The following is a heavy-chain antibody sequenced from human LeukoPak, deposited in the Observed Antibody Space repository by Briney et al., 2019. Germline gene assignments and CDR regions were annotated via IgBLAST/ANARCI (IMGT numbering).Heavy chain of an antibody. CDR3: ARDPYSSGLLTFDI. V-gene: IGHV3-7*03. CDR1: GFTFSSYS. D-gene: IGHD6-19*01. CDR2: IKQDGSER. J-gene: IGHJ3*02. Sequence: GGSLRLSCAASGFTFSSYSMNWVRQAPGKGLEWVANIKQDGSERYYVDSVKGRFTISRDNAKNSLYLQMNSLRAEDTAVYYCARDPYSSGLLTFDIWGHGTMVTVSS.